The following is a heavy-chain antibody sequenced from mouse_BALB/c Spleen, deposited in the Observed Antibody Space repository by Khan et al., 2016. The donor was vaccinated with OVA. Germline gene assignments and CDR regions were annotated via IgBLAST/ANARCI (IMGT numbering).Heavy chain of an antibody. CDR3: ASHLTGSFAY. Sequence: EVQLLETGGDLVKPGGSLKLSCAASGFTFSSYSMSWVRQTPDKRLEWVATISSGGDYTYYPDSVKGRFTISRANARNTLYLQMSSLKSEDTAMYYCASHLTGSFAYWGQGTLVTVSA. J-gene: IGHJ3*01. CDR2: ISSGGDYT. V-gene: IGHV5-6*01. CDR1: GFTFSSYS. D-gene: IGHD4-1*01.